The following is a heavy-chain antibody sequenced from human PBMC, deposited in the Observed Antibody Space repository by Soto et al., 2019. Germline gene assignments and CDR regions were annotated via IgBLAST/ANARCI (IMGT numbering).Heavy chain of an antibody. J-gene: IGHJ5*02. Sequence: PGSPLRLSFAASGFTFSSYALPWFRKSPGKGLEWVAVISYDGSNKYYADSVKGRFTISRDNSKNTLYLQMNSMRAEDTAVYYCARDGVPAAKAGVGNWFDPWGQGTLVTVSS. CDR2: ISYDGSNK. D-gene: IGHD2-2*01. CDR3: ARDGVPAAKAGVGNWFDP. CDR1: GFTFSSYA. V-gene: IGHV3-30-3*01.